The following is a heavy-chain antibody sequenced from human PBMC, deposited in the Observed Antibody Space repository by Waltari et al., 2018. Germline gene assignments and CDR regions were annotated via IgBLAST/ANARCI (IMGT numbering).Heavy chain of an antibody. CDR2: ISPSGGST. Sequence: QVQLVQSGAEVKKPGASVKVSCKASGYTFTSYYMHWVRQAPGQGLEWMGIISPSGGSTSYAQKFQGRVTMTRDTSTSTVYMELSSLRSEDTAVYYCARDRGPHYYDSSGYYPDYWGQGTLVTVSS. CDR3: ARDRGPHYYDSSGYYPDY. J-gene: IGHJ4*02. V-gene: IGHV1-46*01. D-gene: IGHD3-22*01. CDR1: GYTFTSYY.